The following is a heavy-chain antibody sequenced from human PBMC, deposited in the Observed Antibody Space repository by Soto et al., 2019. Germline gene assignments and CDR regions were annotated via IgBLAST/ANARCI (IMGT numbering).Heavy chain of an antibody. J-gene: IGHJ3*02. D-gene: IGHD5-18*01. CDR2: ISSSGSTI. Sequence: GGSLRLSCAASGFTFSDYYMSWIRQAPGKGLEWVSYISSSGSTIYYADSVKGRFTISRDNAKNSLYLQMNSLRAEDTAVYYCARDILEDTAMVGAFDIWGQGTMVTVS. CDR3: ARDILEDTAMVGAFDI. V-gene: IGHV3-11*01. CDR1: GFTFSDYY.